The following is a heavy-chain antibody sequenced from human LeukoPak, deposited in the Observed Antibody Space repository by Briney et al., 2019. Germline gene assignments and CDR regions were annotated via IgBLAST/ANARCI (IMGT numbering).Heavy chain of an antibody. CDR3: ARFSSGWYLKYYFDY. D-gene: IGHD6-19*01. J-gene: IGHJ4*02. V-gene: IGHV4-4*07. CDR2: IYTSGST. Sequence: SETLSLTCTVSGGSISSYYWSWIRQPDGKGLEWIGRIYTSGSTNYNPSLKSRVTMSVDTSKNQFSLKLSSVTAADTAVYYCARFSSGWYLKYYFDYWGQGTLVTVSS. CDR1: GGSISSYY.